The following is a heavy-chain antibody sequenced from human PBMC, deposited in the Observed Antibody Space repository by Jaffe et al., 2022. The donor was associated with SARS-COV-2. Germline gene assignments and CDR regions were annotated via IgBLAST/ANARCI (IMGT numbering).Heavy chain of an antibody. CDR3: ARAFTGRRGYDYSFDY. V-gene: IGHV3-30*04. CDR1: GFTFSSYA. D-gene: IGHD5-12*01. Sequence: QVQLVESGGGVVQPGRSLRLSCAASGFTFSSYAMHWVRQAPGKGLEWVAVISYDGSNKYYADSVKGRFTISRDNSKNTLYLQMNSLRAEDTAVYYCARAFTGRRGYDYSFDYWGQGTLVTVSS. CDR2: ISYDGSNK. J-gene: IGHJ4*02.